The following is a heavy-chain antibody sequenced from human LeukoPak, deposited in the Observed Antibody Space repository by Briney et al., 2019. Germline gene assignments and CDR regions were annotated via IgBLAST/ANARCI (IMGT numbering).Heavy chain of an antibody. CDR3: ARTGRWLQLGFDY. CDR1: GGSISSSSYY. D-gene: IGHD5-24*01. V-gene: IGHV4-39*07. J-gene: IGHJ4*02. Sequence: PSETLSLTCTVSGGSISSSSYYWGWIRQPPGKGLEWIGGIYYSGSTYYNPSLKSRVTISVDTSKNQFSLKLRSVTAADTAVYYCARTGRWLQLGFDYWGPGTLVTVSS. CDR2: IYYSGST.